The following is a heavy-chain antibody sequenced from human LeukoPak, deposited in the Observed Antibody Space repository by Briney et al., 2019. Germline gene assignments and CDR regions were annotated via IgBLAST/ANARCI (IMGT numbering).Heavy chain of an antibody. Sequence: GRSLRLSCAASGFTFDDYAMHWVRQAPGKGLEWVSGISWNSGSIGYADSVKGRFTISRDNAKNSLYLQMNSLRAEDTALYYCAKDIADWLQYYFDYWGQGTLVTVSS. D-gene: IGHD3-9*01. CDR2: ISWNSGSI. V-gene: IGHV3-9*01. CDR3: AKDIADWLQYYFDY. J-gene: IGHJ4*02. CDR1: GFTFDDYA.